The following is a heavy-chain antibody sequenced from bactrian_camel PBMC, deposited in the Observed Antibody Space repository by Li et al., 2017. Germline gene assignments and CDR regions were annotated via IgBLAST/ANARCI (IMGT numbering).Heavy chain of an antibody. CDR1: GYGGAC. CDR2: IYSEGGTT. Sequence: HVQLVESGGGSVQAGGSLRLACAHSGYGGACMGWFRQAPGKEREGVAAIYSEGGTTYYSDSVKGRFTISQDDSKNTVYLQMNSLKNEDTAVYYCAASRYDCKPTFYPSVSESDFAWWGQGTQVTVS. D-gene: IGHD3*01. J-gene: IGHJ6*01. CDR3: AASRYDCKPTFYPSVSESDFAW. V-gene: IGHV3S1*01.